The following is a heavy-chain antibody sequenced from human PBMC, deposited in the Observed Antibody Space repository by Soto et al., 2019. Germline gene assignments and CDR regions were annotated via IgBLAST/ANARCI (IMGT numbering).Heavy chain of an antibody. V-gene: IGHV3-9*01. CDR1: GFRFDDYA. D-gene: IGHD6-13*01. J-gene: IGHJ4*02. CDR2: ISWNSGSI. CDR3: LNATSCNSTWYLDY. Sequence: GGSRRRSCAASGFRFDDYAMHWVRQAPGKGLEWVASISWNSGSIGYADSVKGRFTISRDNAKNSLSLQMNSLRPEDTALHYRLNATSCNSTWYLDYCRQGTRVTVS.